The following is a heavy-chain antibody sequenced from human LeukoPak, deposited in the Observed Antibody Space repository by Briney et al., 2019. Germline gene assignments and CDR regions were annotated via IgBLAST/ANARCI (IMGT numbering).Heavy chain of an antibody. D-gene: IGHD6-19*01. CDR3: ARTRGSYNSGAFDY. CDR2: ISYDGSNK. CDR1: GFTFSSYG. V-gene: IGHV3-30*03. J-gene: IGHJ4*02. Sequence: GRSLRLSCAASGFTFSSYGMHWVRQAPGKGLEWVAVISYDGSNKYYADSVKGRFTISRDNSKNTLYLQMNSLRAEDTAVYYCARTRGSYNSGAFDYWGQGTLVTVSS.